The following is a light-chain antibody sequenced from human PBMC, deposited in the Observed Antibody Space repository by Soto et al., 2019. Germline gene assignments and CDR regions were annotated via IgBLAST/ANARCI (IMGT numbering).Light chain of an antibody. CDR1: SKDVGRDNY. CDR2: DVF. J-gene: IGLJ2*01. Sequence: QSALTQPPSASASLGQSVTISCSGTSKDVGRDNYVSWYQQHAGQTPKVIIYDVFHRPSGVPARFSGSKSGTTAYLTVSNLQFEDEAEYFCSSYGGKNNFIVFGGGTKVTVL. V-gene: IGLV2-8*01. CDR3: SSYGGKNNFIV.